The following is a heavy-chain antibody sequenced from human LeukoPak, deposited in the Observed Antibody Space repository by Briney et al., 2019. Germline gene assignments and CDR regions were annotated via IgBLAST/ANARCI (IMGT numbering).Heavy chain of an antibody. CDR3: AREILGIVGATFDF. D-gene: IGHD1-26*01. Sequence: PGGSLRLSCAASGFTFSDYYMSWIRQAPGKGLEWVANIKEDGSDKFYVDSVKGRFTISRDNAKNSLFLQMNSLRTEDTALYYCAREILGIVGATFDFWGQGALVTVSS. CDR1: GFTFSDYY. J-gene: IGHJ4*02. V-gene: IGHV3-7*01. CDR2: IKEDGSDK.